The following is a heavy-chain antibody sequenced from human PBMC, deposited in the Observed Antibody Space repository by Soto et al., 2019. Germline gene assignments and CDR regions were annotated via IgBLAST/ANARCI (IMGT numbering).Heavy chain of an antibody. CDR3: AKARCSTSNCYVPDY. CDR1: GFTFSTYT. D-gene: IGHD2-2*01. Sequence: EMHLLESGGGLAQPGGSLRLSCAASGFTFSTYTMSWVRRAPGKGLEWVSTINGGGGSPSYADSVQGRFTISRDNPKNTLYLQLNSLTVDDTATYYCAKARCSTSNCYVPDYWGQGAPVTVSS. V-gene: IGHV3-23*01. J-gene: IGHJ4*02. CDR2: INGGGGSP.